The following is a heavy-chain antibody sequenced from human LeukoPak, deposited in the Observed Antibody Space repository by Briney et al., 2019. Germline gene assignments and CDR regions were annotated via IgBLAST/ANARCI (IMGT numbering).Heavy chain of an antibody. CDR2: MNPNSGNT. V-gene: IGHV1-8*01. Sequence: ASVKVSCKASGYTFTSYDINWVRHATGQGLEWMGWMNPNSGNTGYAQKFQGRVTMTRNTSISTAYMELSSLRSEDTAVYYCARRRKYQLRDAFDIWGQGTMVTVSS. CDR3: ARRRKYQLRDAFDI. J-gene: IGHJ3*02. D-gene: IGHD2-2*01. CDR1: GYTFTSYD.